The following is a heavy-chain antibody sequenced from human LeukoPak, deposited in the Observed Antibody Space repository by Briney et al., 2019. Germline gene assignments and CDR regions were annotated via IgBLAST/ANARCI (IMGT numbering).Heavy chain of an antibody. Sequence: GGSLRLSCAASGFTFSDYYMSWIRQAPGKGLEWVSYISSSGSTIYYADSVKGRFTISRDNAKNSLYLQMNSLRAEDTAVYYCARIAIAAGEVYYYMDVWGKGTTVTVSS. V-gene: IGHV3-11*01. CDR1: GFTFSDYY. CDR3: ARIAIAAGEVYYYMDV. D-gene: IGHD6-25*01. CDR2: ISSSGSTI. J-gene: IGHJ6*03.